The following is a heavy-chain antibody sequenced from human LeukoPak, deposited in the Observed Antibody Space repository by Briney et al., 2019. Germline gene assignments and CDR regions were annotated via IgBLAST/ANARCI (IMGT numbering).Heavy chain of an antibody. J-gene: IGHJ4*02. CDR2: ISSSSSYI. CDR1: GFTFSSHG. Sequence: PGGSLRLSCAASGFTFSSHGMNWVRQAPGKGLEWVSSISSSSSYIYYADSVKGRFTISRDNAKNSLYLQMNSLRAEDTAVYYCARDVAGGYNRWGQGTLVTVSS. CDR3: ARDVAGGYNR. V-gene: IGHV3-21*01. D-gene: IGHD5-24*01.